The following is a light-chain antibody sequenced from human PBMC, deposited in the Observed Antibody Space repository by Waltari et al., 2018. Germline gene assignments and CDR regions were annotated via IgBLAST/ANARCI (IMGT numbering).Light chain of an antibody. V-gene: IGLV2-23*01. CDR1: SRHVGTYNL. CDR3: CSYAGSAIWV. CDR2: EDN. J-gene: IGLJ3*02. Sequence: QSALTQPASVSGSPGQSITISCTGTSRHVGTYNLVSWYQQHPGKAPKLMIYEDNKRPSGVSNRFSGSKSGNTASLTISGLQAEDEADYYCCSYAGSAIWVFGGGTKLTVL.